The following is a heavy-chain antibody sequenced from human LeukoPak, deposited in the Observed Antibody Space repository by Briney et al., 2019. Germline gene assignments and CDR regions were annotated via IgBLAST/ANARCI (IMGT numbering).Heavy chain of an antibody. J-gene: IGHJ6*02. D-gene: IGHD5-18*01. CDR2: ISGSGGST. CDR3: AKEQPAGPYSYGSLIFYYYGMDV. CDR1: GFTFSSYA. V-gene: IGHV3-23*01. Sequence: GGSLRLSCAASGFTFSSYAMSWVRQAPGKGLEWVSGISGSGGSTYHADSVKGRFTISRDNSKNTLYLQMNSLRAEDTAVYYCAKEQPAGPYSYGSLIFYYYGMDVWGQGTTVTVSS.